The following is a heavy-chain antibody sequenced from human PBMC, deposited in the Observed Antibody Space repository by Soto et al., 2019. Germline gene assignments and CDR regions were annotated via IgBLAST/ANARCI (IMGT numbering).Heavy chain of an antibody. CDR3: AKGDSSWVSWFDP. CDR2: INPTTGAT. D-gene: IGHD6-19*01. Sequence: ASVKGSWKASRYTFTARYLHWVRKAPGEGLEWMGWINPTTGATRYAQKFQGRVTMTRDTSMSTAYLEVRSLRLDDTAVYYCAKGDSSWVSWFDPWGQGTLVTVSS. V-gene: IGHV1-2*02. CDR1: RYTFTARY. J-gene: IGHJ5*02.